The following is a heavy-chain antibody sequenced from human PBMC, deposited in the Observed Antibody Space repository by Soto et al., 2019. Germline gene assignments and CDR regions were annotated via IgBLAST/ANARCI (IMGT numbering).Heavy chain of an antibody. CDR1: GYTFTGYD. Sequence: ASVKVSCKASGYTFTGYDMHWVRQAPGQGLEWMGWINANSGDTNYAQKFQGRVTMTRDTSISTAYMELSRLGSDDTAVYYCARADNCNGAGSYDYGLSVCGQRTSVTV. V-gene: IGHV1-2*02. J-gene: IGHJ6*02. D-gene: IGHD1-26*01. CDR2: INANSGDT. CDR3: ARADNCNGAGSYDYGLSV.